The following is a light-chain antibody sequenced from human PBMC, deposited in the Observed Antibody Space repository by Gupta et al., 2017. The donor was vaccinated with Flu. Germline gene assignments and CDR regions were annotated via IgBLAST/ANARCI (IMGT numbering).Light chain of an antibody. J-gene: IGLJ3*02. V-gene: IGLV2-8*01. Sequence: PGQSVTISCNGTRNDIGDYHYVSWHQQHPGKAPKLIIYEVNKRPSGVPDRFSGSKSGNTASLTVSGLQAEDEGDYYCSSYDASDNFEVFGGGTKLTVL. CDR3: SSYDASDNFEV. CDR2: EVN. CDR1: RNDIGDYHY.